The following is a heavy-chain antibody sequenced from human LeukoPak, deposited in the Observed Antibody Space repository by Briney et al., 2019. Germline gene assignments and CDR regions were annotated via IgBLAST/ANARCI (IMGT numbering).Heavy chain of an antibody. CDR2: ISGSGGST. CDR3: AKASCRDSTSCHIAPLYY. V-gene: IGHV3-23*01. Sequence: GGSLRLSCAASGFTFSSYAMSWVRQAPGKGLEWVSAISGSGGSTYYADSVKGRFTISRDNSKNTLYLQMNSLRAEDTAVYYCAKASCRDSTSCHIAPLYYWGQGTLVTVSS. CDR1: GFTFSSYA. D-gene: IGHD2-2*02. J-gene: IGHJ4*02.